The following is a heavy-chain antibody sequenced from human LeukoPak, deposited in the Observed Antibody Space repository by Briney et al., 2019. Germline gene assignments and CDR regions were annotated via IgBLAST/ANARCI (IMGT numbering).Heavy chain of an antibody. CDR3: ARDSGSYPYYFDY. CDR1: GFTFGDYA. V-gene: IGHV3-7*04. CDR2: IKQDGSEK. J-gene: IGHJ4*02. D-gene: IGHD1-26*01. Sequence: GGSLRLSCTASGFTFGDYAMSWVRQAPGKGLEWVANIKQDGSEKYYVDSVKGRFTISRDNAKNSLYLQMNSLRAEDTAVYYCARDSGSYPYYFDYWGQGTLVTVSS.